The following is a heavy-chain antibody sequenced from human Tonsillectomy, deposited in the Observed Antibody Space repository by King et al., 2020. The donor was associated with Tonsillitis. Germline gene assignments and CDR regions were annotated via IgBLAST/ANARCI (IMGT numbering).Heavy chain of an antibody. D-gene: IGHD6-13*01. V-gene: IGHV1-8*01. J-gene: IGHJ4*02. CDR1: GYTLTSYD. Sequence: VQLVESGAEVKKPGASVKVSCKASGYTLTSYDINWVRQATGQGLEWMGWMNPNSGNTGYAQKFQGRVTMNRNTSISTAYMELSSLKSEDTAVYYCATLTETYSSSRYPDNFDYWGQGTLVTVSS. CDR3: ATLTETYSSSRYPDNFDY. CDR2: MNPNSGNT.